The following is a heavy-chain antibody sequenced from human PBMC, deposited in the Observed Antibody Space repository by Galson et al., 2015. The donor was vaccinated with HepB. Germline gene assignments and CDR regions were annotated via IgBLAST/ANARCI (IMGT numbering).Heavy chain of an antibody. CDR3: ARDLRDGYKFNYYYGMDV. J-gene: IGHJ6*02. CDR2: ISSSSSYI. V-gene: IGHV3-21*01. CDR1: GFTFSSYS. D-gene: IGHD5-24*01. Sequence: SLRLSCAASGFTFSSYSMNWVRQAPGKGLEWVSSISSSSSYIYYADSVKGRFTISRDNAKNSLYLQMNSLGAEDTAVYYCARDLRDGYKFNYYYGMDVWGQGTTVTVSS.